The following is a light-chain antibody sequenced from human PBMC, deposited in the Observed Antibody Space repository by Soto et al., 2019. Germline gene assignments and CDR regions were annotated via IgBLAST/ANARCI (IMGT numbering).Light chain of an antibody. CDR1: SSDVGGYNH. V-gene: IGLV2-8*01. J-gene: IGLJ2*01. Sequence: QSALTQPPSASGSPGQSVTISCTGTSSDVGGYNHVSWYQQHPGKAPKLMIYEVSKRPSGVPDRFSGSKSGNTASLTVSGLQAGDEADYFCASYRFTTTLGVFGAGTKLTVL. CDR3: ASYRFTTTLGV. CDR2: EVS.